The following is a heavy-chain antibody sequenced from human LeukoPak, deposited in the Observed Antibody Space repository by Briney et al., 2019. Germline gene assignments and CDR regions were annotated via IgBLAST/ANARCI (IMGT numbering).Heavy chain of an antibody. CDR1: GFTFSSYE. V-gene: IGHV4-34*01. Sequence: LRLSCAASGFTFSSYEMNWVRQAPGKGLEWIGEVNHSGSTNYNPSLKSRVTISVDTSKNQFSLKLSSVTAADTAVYYCARGDYGDYFDYWGQGTLVTVSS. CDR2: VNHSGST. D-gene: IGHD4-17*01. CDR3: ARGDYGDYFDY. J-gene: IGHJ4*02.